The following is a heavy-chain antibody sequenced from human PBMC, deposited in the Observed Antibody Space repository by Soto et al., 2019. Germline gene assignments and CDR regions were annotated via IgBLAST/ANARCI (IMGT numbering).Heavy chain of an antibody. CDR1: GYTFTGYD. D-gene: IGHD3-22*01. Sequence: QVQLVQSGAEVKKPGASVKVSCKASGYTFTGYDMHWVRQAPGQGLEWMGWIKPNSGGTNYAQKFQGRVTMARDTSTRTAEMELSRLRSDDTAVYYCGRSRGDDSSGFIWSGPWGQGTLVTVSS. CDR3: GRSRGDDSSGFIWSGP. V-gene: IGHV1-2*02. CDR2: IKPNSGGT. J-gene: IGHJ5*01.